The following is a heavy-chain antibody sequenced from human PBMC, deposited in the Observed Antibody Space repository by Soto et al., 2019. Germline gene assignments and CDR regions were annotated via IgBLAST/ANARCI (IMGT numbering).Heavy chain of an antibody. CDR3: ARVAPGEQQFGHLGFDP. D-gene: IGHD6-13*01. Sequence: ASVKVSCKASGYTFINYYIHWVRQAPGQGLEWMGIINPSGGSTIYAQKFQGRVTMTRDTSTSTVYMELSSLRSEDTAVYYCARVAPGEQQFGHLGFDPWGQGTLVTVSS. V-gene: IGHV1-46*03. CDR1: GYTFINYY. J-gene: IGHJ5*02. CDR2: INPSGGST.